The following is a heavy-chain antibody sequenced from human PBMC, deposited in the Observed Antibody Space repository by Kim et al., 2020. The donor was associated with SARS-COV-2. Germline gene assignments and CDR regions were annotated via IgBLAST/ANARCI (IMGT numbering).Heavy chain of an antibody. CDR2: IYSGGRT. D-gene: IGHD2-2*01. V-gene: IGHV3-53*01. CDR3: ARVAARYQPPDY. Sequence: GGSLRLSCAASGFTVSYNDMSWVRQAPGVGLEWVSVIYSGGRTYYADSVKGRFTISRDNSKNTLYLQMNSLRAEDTAVYYCARVAARYQPPDYWGQGTRV. CDR1: GFTVSYND. J-gene: IGHJ4*02.